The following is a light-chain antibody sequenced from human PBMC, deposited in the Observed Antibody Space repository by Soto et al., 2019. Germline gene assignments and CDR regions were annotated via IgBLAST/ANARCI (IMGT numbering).Light chain of an antibody. CDR1: QSVSSN. Sequence: EIVMTQSPATLSVSPGERATISCGASQSVSSNLAWYQQKPGQAPRLIIYGASTRATGIPARFSGSGSGTEFTLTISSLQSEDFAVYYCQQYNNWPWTFGQGTKVEIQ. CDR2: GAS. V-gene: IGKV3-15*01. J-gene: IGKJ1*01. CDR3: QQYNNWPWT.